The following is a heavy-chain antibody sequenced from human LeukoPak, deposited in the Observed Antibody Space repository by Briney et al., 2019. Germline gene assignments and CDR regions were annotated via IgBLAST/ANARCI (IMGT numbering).Heavy chain of an antibody. CDR1: GFDFSSHA. V-gene: IGHV3-23*01. D-gene: IGHD3-10*01. CDR3: AKDLLRIYWRTFDS. J-gene: IGHJ4*02. CDR2: FNDTGSST. Sequence: GGSLRLSCVASGFDFSSHAMTWVRQAPGKGLEWVSSFNDTGSSTYYADSVKGRFTISRDNSKNTLYLQMTNLRAEDTAVYFCAKDLLRIYWRTFDSWGQGALVTVSS.